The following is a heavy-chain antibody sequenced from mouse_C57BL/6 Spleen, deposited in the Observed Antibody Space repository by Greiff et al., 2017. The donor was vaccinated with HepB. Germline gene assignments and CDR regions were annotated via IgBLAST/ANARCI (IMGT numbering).Heavy chain of an antibody. V-gene: IGHV1-82*01. CDR2: IYPGDGDT. Sequence: VQLQQSGPELVKPGASVKISCKASGYAFSSSWMNWVKQRPGKGLEWIGRIYPGDGDTNYNGKFKGKATLTADKSSSTAYMQLSSLTSEASAVYFCARRGPRGAFDYWGQGTTLTVSS. CDR3: ARRGPRGAFDY. CDR1: GYAFSSSW. J-gene: IGHJ2*01. D-gene: IGHD3-1*01.